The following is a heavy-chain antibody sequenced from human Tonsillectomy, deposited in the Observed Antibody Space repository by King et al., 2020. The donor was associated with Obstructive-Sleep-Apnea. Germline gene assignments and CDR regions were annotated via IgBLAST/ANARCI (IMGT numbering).Heavy chain of an antibody. Sequence: VQLVESGGGVVQPGRSLRLSCADSGFTFSTYAMHCVRQAPGKGLLWVSVISYDGSNKYYADSGKGRFTSSRDTSKNTLYLQMNSLRAEDTAVYYCARDPGQRVRYFDYWGQGTLVTVSS. CDR1: GFTFSTYA. D-gene: IGHD6-25*01. J-gene: IGHJ4*02. CDR3: ARDPGQRVRYFDY. V-gene: IGHV3-30*04. CDR2: ISYDGSNK.